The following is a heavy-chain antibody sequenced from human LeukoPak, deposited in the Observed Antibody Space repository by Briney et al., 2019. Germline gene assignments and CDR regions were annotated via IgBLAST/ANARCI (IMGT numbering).Heavy chain of an antibody. Sequence: SETLSLTCTVSGGSISTSNYYWGWIRQPPGKGLEWIGEINHSGSTNYNPSLKSRVTISVDTSKNQFSLKLSSVTAADTAVYYCRAHGWTGLEVDPWGQGTLVTVSS. J-gene: IGHJ5*02. CDR2: INHSGST. V-gene: IGHV4-39*07. CDR1: GGSISTSNYY. D-gene: IGHD3-10*01. CDR3: RAHGWTGLEVDP.